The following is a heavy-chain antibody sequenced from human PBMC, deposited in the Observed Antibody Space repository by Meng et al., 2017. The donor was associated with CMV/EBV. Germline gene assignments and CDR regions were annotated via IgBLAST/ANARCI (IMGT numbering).Heavy chain of an antibody. Sequence: SQTLSLTCAASGFTFSSYSMNWVRQPPGKGLEWVGSVYYDGSTYYNSSLKSRVTTLVDTSKNQFSLKLSSVTAADTAVYYCAGSIRQGFLEWLSGSRGYWGPGILVTVSS. V-gene: IGHV4-59*05. CDR2: VYYDGST. D-gene: IGHD3-3*01. J-gene: IGHJ4*02. CDR1: GFTFSSYSMN. CDR3: AGSIRQGFLEWLSGSRGY.